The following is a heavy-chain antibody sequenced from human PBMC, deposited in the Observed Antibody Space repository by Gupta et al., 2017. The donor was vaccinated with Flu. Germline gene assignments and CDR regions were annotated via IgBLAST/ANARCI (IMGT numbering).Heavy chain of an antibody. CDR2: TYSRSTWYN. J-gene: IGHJ4*02. CDR1: SAA. CDR3: ARSQGAGYYQPLDF. V-gene: IGHV6-1*01. Sequence: SAAWNWIRQSPSRGLEWLGRTYSRSTWYNDYAPSVSGRITITPDTSKNQFSLQLNSVTPEDTAVYYCARSQGAGYYQPLDFWGQGTLGTVSS. D-gene: IGHD1-26*01.